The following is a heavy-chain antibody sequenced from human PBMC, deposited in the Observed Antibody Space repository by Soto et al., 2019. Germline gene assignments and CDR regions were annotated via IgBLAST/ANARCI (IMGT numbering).Heavy chain of an antibody. D-gene: IGHD3-3*01. CDR1: GGSISSCDYY. V-gene: IGHV4-30-4*01. CDR2: IYYSGST. Sequence: SETLSLTCTVSGGSISSCDYYWSWIRQPPGKGLEWIGYIYYSGSTYYNPSLKSRVTISVDTSKNQFSLKLSSVTAADTAVYYCARGFYDFWSGYLDYWGQGTLVTVSS. J-gene: IGHJ4*02. CDR3: ARGFYDFWSGYLDY.